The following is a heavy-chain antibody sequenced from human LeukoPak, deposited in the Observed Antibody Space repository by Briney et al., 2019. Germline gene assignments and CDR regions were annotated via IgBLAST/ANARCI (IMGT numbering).Heavy chain of an antibody. CDR3: ASPFTMIPRDDAFDI. V-gene: IGHV3-11*01. D-gene: IGHD3-22*01. CDR2: ISSSGSTI. CDR1: GFTFSDYY. Sequence: PGGSLRLSCAASGFTFSDYYMSWIRQAPGKGLEWVSYISSSGSTIYYADSVKGRFTISRDNAKNSLYLQMNSLRAEDTAVYYCASPFTMIPRDDAFDIWGQGTMVTVSS. J-gene: IGHJ3*02.